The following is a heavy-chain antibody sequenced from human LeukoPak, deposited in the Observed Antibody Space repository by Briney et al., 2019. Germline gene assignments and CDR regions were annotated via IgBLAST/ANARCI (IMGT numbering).Heavy chain of an antibody. CDR3: ARGRLTGYDYYYYGMDV. CDR2: INHSGST. Sequence: TSETLSLTCAVYGGSFSGYYWSWIRQPPGKGLEWIGEINHSGSTNYNPSLRSRVTISVDTSKNQFSLKLSSVTAADTAVYYCARGRLTGYDYYYYGMDVWGQGTTVTVSS. CDR1: GGSFSGYY. J-gene: IGHJ6*02. D-gene: IGHD3-9*01. V-gene: IGHV4-34*01.